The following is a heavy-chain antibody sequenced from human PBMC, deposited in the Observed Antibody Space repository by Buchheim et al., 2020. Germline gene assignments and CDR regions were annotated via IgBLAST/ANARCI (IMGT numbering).Heavy chain of an antibody. CDR3: ARSTQVADTYYYYGMDV. CDR1: GFTFSSYW. Sequence: EVQLVESGGGLVQPGGSLRLSCAASGFTFSSYWMSWVRQAPGKGLEWVANIKQDGSEKYYVDSVKGRFTLSRANAKNSLYLQMNSLRAEVTAVYYCARSTQVADTYYYYGMDVWGQGTT. J-gene: IGHJ6*02. V-gene: IGHV3-7*03. CDR2: IKQDGSEK. D-gene: IGHD6-19*01.